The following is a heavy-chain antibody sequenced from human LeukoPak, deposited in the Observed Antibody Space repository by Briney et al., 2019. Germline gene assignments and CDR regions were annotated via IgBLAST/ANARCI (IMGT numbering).Heavy chain of an antibody. CDR1: VGSISSYY. J-gene: IGHJ3*02. CDR3: ARDKWSGEAFDI. D-gene: IGHD3-3*01. Sequence: SETLSLTCTVSVGSISSYYWSWIRRPPGKGLEWIGYIYYSGSTNYNPSLESRVTISVDTSKNQFSLKLSSVTAADTAVYYCARDKWSGEAFDIWGQGTMVTVSS. V-gene: IGHV4-59*01. CDR2: IYYSGST.